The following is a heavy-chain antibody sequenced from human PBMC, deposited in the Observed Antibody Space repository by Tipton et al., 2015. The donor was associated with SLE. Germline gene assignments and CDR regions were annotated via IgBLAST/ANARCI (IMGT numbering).Heavy chain of an antibody. CDR2: IYHSGST. J-gene: IGHJ4*02. CDR3: ARGQGGWDFDY. CDR1: GGSISSGGYY. V-gene: IGHV4-39*07. Sequence: TLSLTCTVSGGSISSGGYYWSWIRQPPGKGLEWIGSIYHSGSTYYNPSLKSRVTISVDTSKNQFSLKLSSVTAADTAVYYCARGQGGWDFDYWGQGTLVTVSS. D-gene: IGHD1-26*01.